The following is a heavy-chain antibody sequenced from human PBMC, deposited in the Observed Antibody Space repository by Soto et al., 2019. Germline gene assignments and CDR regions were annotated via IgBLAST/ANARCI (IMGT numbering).Heavy chain of an antibody. CDR3: AIARVADSSLDH. D-gene: IGHD3-3*01. Sequence: GGSLRLSCAASGFTFSGYGMHWVRQAPGKGLHWVAFISYDSSEIFYADSVKGRFTISRDNPENTLFLHMNSPRADDTAVYYCAIARVADSSLDHWGQGILVTVSS. V-gene: IGHV3-30*02. CDR2: ISYDSSEI. J-gene: IGHJ4*01. CDR1: GFTFSGYG.